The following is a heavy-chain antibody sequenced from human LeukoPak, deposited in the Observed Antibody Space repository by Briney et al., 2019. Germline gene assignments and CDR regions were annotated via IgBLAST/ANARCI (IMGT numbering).Heavy chain of an antibody. V-gene: IGHV4-59*01. CDR1: GGSFSGYY. D-gene: IGHD7-27*01. Sequence: SETLSLTCAVYGGSFSGYYWSWIRQPPGKGLEWIGYIYYSGSTNYNPSLKSRVTISVDTSKNQFSLKLSSVTAADTAVYYCARDSTGDDAFDIWGQGTMVTVSS. CDR3: ARDSTGDDAFDI. CDR2: IYYSGST. J-gene: IGHJ3*02.